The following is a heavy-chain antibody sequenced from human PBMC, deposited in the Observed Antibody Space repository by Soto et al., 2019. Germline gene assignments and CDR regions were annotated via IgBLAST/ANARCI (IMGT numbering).Heavy chain of an antibody. D-gene: IGHD1-26*01. V-gene: IGHV3-23*01. CDR1: GFTFSSYA. CDR2: ISGSGGST. CDR3: AKVCSGGGSYGAGAFDI. Sequence: EVQLLESGGGLVQPGGSLRLSCAASGFTFSSYAMSWVRQAPGKGLEWVSAISGSGGSTYYADSVKGRFTISRDNSKNTLYLQMNSLRAEVTAVYYCAKVCSGGGSYGAGAFDIWGQGTMVTVSS. J-gene: IGHJ3*02.